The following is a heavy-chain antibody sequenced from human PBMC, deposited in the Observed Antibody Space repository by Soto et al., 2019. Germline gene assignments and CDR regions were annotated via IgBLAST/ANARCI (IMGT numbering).Heavy chain of an antibody. CDR2: IAYDGTNK. Sequence: QVQVVESGGGVVQSGRSLRLSCVASGFTFSTSAMHWVRQAPGKGLEWVTVIAYDGTNKYYADSVKGRFTISRDNSKNTLFLQMDSLRAEDTAVYHCASEYYHDNSGFSHYAFGIWGQGTMVTVSS. V-gene: IGHV3-30-3*01. CDR3: ASEYYHDNSGFSHYAFGI. D-gene: IGHD3-22*01. CDR1: GFTFSTSA. J-gene: IGHJ3*02.